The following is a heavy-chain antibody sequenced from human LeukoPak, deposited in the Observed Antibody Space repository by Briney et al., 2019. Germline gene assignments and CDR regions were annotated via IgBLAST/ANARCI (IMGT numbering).Heavy chain of an antibody. D-gene: IGHD3-22*01. CDR2: NYTGDSDT. Sequence: GESLKISCKGSGYSFTSYWSGWGRQLPGKGLEWMGINYTGDSDTRLSPSFRGQVTISADKSISTAYLQWSSLKASDTAMYYCARHSYGGITYYYDSSGERGYFDYWGQGTLVTVSS. CDR3: ARHSYGGITYYYDSSGERGYFDY. CDR1: GYSFTSYW. J-gene: IGHJ4*02. V-gene: IGHV5-51*01.